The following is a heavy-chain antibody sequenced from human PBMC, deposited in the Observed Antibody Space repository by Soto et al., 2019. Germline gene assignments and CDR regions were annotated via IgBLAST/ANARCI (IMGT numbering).Heavy chain of an antibody. J-gene: IGHJ4*02. D-gene: IGHD6-13*01. CDR1: GFTFNTYW. V-gene: IGHV3-7*03. CDR2: IKEDESEK. CDR3: AKSISATGYDY. Sequence: GGSLRLSXAASGFTFNTYWMNWVRQAPGKGLEWVANIKEDESEKYYVDSVKGRFTISRDNAKNSLFLQMSSLRAEDTAVYYCAKSISATGYDYWGQGTLVTVSS.